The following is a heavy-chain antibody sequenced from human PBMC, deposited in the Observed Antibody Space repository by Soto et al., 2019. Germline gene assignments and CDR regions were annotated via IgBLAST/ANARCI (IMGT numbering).Heavy chain of an antibody. V-gene: IGHV3-74*01. Sequence: EEQLVESGGGLVQPGGSLRVSCAASGFTFSSYWMHWVRQAPGKGLVWVSRINGDGSTISYADSVKGRFTISRDNAKNTLYLQMNSLRAEDTAVYYCARRPRGAAAYYFDYWGQGTLVTVSS. CDR1: GFTFSSYW. J-gene: IGHJ4*02. CDR3: ARRPRGAAAYYFDY. CDR2: INGDGSTI. D-gene: IGHD2-2*01.